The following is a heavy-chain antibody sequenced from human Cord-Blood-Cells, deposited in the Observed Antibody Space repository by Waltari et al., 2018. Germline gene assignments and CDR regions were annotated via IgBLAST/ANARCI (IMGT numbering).Heavy chain of an antibody. V-gene: IGHV1-69*01. Sequence: QVQLVQSGAEVKKPGSSAKVPCQASGGTFSSYALSWVRQAPGQGLEWMGGIIPIFGTANYAQKFQGRVTITADESTSTAYMELSSLRSEDTAVYYCASGTGESPYYFDYWGQGTLVTVSS. CDR1: GGTFSSYA. CDR3: ASGTGESPYYFDY. D-gene: IGHD7-27*01. CDR2: IIPIFGTA. J-gene: IGHJ4*02.